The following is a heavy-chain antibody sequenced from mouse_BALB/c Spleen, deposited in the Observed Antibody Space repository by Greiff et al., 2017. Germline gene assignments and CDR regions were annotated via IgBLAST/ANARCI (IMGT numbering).Heavy chain of an antibody. V-gene: IGHV5-6*01. CDR2: ISSGGSYT. CDR1: GFTFSSYG. D-gene: IGHD2-4*01. Sequence: EVMLVESGGDLVKPGGSLKLSCAASGFTFSSYGMSWVRQTPDKRLEWVATISSGGSYTYYPDSVKGRFTISRDNAKNTLYLQMSSLKSEDTAMYYCARHGEVYYDYFAWFAYWGQGTLVTVSA. CDR3: ARHGEVYYDYFAWFAY. J-gene: IGHJ3*01.